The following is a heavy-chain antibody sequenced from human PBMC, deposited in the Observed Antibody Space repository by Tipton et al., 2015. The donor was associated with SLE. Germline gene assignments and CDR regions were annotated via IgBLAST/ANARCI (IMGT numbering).Heavy chain of an antibody. V-gene: IGHV4-59*11. CDR3: ARVIAAAVPTPYFDY. Sequence: LSCTVSGGSISSHYWSWIRQPPGKGLEWIGYIYYSGSTNYNPSLKSRVTISVDTSKNQFSLKLSSVTAADTAVYYCARVIAAAVPTPYFDYWGQGTLVTVSS. CDR1: GGSISSHY. D-gene: IGHD6-13*01. J-gene: IGHJ4*02. CDR2: IYYSGST.